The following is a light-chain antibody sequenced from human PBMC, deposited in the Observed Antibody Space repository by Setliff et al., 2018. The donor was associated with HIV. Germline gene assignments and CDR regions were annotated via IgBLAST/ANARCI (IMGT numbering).Light chain of an antibody. CDR1: SSDVGTYNA. CDR2: DVS. V-gene: IGLV2-14*01. Sequence: QSVLTQPASVSGSPGQSITISCTGTSSDVGTYNAVYWYQQHPGKAPKLMIYDVSTRPSGVSNRFSGSKSGNTASLTISGLQTEDEADYYCLSYTSSSTEVFGTGTKVTVL. J-gene: IGLJ1*01. CDR3: LSYTSSSTEV.